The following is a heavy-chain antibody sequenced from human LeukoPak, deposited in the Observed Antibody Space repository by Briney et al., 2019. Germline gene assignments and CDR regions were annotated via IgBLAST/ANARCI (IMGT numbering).Heavy chain of an antibody. CDR2: IYPGDSDT. CDR1: GYTFTGYY. D-gene: IGHD6-6*01. J-gene: IGHJ5*02. CDR3: ARLARYSSSSGVWFDP. Sequence: GASVKVSCKASGYTFTGYYMHWVRQMPGKGLEWMGIIYPGDSDTRYSPSFQGQDTISADKSISTAYLQWGSLKASDTAMYYCARLARYSSSSGVWFDPWGQGTLVTVSS. V-gene: IGHV5-51*01.